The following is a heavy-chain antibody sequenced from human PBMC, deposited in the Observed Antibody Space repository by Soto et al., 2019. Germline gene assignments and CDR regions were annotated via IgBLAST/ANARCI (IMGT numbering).Heavy chain of an antibody. Sequence: GESLKISCKGSGYNFAGYWIAWVRQMPGKGLELMGIIYPSDSDTRYRPSFQGQVTISTDKSISSAYLQWSSLRASDTAMYYCARGGVSTRTFDYWGQGTPVTVSS. J-gene: IGHJ4*02. CDR3: ARGGVSTRTFDY. CDR2: IYPSDSDT. CDR1: GYNFAGYW. D-gene: IGHD3-3*01. V-gene: IGHV5-51*01.